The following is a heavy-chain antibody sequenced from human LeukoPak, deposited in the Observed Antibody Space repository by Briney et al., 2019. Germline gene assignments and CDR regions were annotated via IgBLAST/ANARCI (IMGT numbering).Heavy chain of an antibody. CDR2: TSGSGGST. J-gene: IGHJ6*02. Sequence: PGGSLRLSCAASGFTFSSYAMSWVRQAPGKGLEWVSATSGSGGSTYYADSVKGQFTISRDNSRNTLFLQMNSLRAEDTAVYYCAKVLNIYHYYGMDVWGQGTTVTVSS. V-gene: IGHV3-23*01. D-gene: IGHD2/OR15-2a*01. CDR3: AKVLNIYHYYGMDV. CDR1: GFTFSSYA.